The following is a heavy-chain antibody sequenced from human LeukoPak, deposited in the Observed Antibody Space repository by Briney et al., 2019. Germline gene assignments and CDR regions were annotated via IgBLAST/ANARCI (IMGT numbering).Heavy chain of an antibody. CDR3: ARDRRPNGYDGIFDY. CDR2: ISSSSSTM. CDR1: GFTFSSYG. V-gene: IGHV3-48*01. Sequence: PGGSLRLSCAASGFTFSSYGMHWVRQAPGKDLEWVSYISSSSSTMYYTNSVKGRFTIFRDSSKNSLYLQMNSLRGEDTAVYYCARDRRPNGYDGIFDYWGQGTLVTVSS. J-gene: IGHJ4*02. D-gene: IGHD5-12*01.